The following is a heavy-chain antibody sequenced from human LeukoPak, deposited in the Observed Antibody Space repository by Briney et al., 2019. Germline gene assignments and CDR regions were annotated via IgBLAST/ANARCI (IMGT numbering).Heavy chain of an antibody. J-gene: IGHJ4*02. V-gene: IGHV3-21*01. CDR2: ISSSSSYI. CDR1: GFTFSSYS. CDR3: ARDLREQWQLVPYFDY. Sequence: GGSLRLSCAASGFTFSSYSMNWVRQAPGMGLEWVSSISSSSSYIYYADSVKGRFTISRDNAKNSLYLQMNSLRAEDTAVYYCARDLREQWQLVPYFDYWGQGTLVTVSS. D-gene: IGHD6-13*01.